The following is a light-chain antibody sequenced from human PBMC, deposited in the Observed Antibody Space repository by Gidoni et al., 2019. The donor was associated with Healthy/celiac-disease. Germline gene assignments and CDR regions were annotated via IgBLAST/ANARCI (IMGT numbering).Light chain of an antibody. Sequence: SSELTQDPAVSVALGQTVRITCQGDSLRSYYASWYKQKPGQAPVLVIYGKNNRPSGIPDRFSGSSSGNTASLTITGAQAEDEADYYCNSRDSSGNHLRVFGTGTKVTVL. CDR3: NSRDSSGNHLRV. CDR1: SLRSYY. V-gene: IGLV3-19*01. CDR2: GKN. J-gene: IGLJ1*01.